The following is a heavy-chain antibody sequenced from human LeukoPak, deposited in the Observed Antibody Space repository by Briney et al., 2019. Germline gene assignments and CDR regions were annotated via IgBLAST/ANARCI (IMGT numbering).Heavy chain of an antibody. J-gene: IGHJ4*02. CDR2: ISPDGSEK. D-gene: IGHD3-9*01. Sequence: PGASLRLSCASSGFTFSTYWMTWVRQAPGKGLEWVANISPDGSEKSHVDSVKGRFTVSRDNAENSLYLQMNSLTAEDTAVYYCARTILTGYNFWGQGTLVTVSS. V-gene: IGHV3-7*03. CDR3: ARTILTGYNF. CDR1: GFTFSTYW.